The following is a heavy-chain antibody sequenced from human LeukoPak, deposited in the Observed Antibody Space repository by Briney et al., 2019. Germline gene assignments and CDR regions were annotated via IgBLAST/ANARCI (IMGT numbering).Heavy chain of an antibody. CDR2: IYYSGST. D-gene: IGHD3-22*01. J-gene: IGHJ4*02. Sequence: SETLSLTCTVSGGSISSYYWSWIRQPPGKGLEWIGYIYYSGSTNYNPSLKSRVTMSVDTSKNQFSLKLSSVTAADTAVYYCARRDSSGYENFDYWGQGTLVTVSS. V-gene: IGHV4-59*12. CDR3: ARRDSSGYENFDY. CDR1: GGSISSYY.